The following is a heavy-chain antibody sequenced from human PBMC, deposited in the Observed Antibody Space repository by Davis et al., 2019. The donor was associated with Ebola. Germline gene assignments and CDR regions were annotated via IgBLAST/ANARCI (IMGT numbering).Heavy chain of an antibody. J-gene: IGHJ4*02. D-gene: IGHD6-19*01. CDR1: GYTFTSYG. CDR2: ISAYNGNT. V-gene: IGHV1-18*04. Sequence: ASVKVSCKASGYTFTSYGISWVRQAPGQGLEWMGWISAYNGNTNYAQKLQGRVTMTTDTSTSTAYMELRSLRSDDTAVYYCAKVLRIGGWPRGYFDYWGQGTLVTVSS. CDR3: AKVLRIGGWPRGYFDY.